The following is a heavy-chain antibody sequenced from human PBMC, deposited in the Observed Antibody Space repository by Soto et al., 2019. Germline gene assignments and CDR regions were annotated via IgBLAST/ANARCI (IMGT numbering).Heavy chain of an antibody. J-gene: IGHJ6*03. CDR3: ARVILRITIFGLVPHYYMDV. V-gene: IGHV1-18*01. CDR2: ISAYNGNT. D-gene: IGHD3-3*01. Sequence: QVQLVQSGAEVKKPGASVKVSCKASGYTFTSYGISWVRQAPGQGLEWMGWISAYNGNTNYAQKLQGRVTMTTDTSTRTAYMGLRSLRSDDTAVYYCARVILRITIFGLVPHYYMDVWGKGTTVTVSS. CDR1: GYTFTSYG.